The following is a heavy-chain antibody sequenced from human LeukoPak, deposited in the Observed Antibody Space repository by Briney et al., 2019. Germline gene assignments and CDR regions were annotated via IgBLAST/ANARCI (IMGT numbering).Heavy chain of an antibody. CDR2: ISGSGGST. CDR1: GYTFSSYA. D-gene: IGHD6-19*01. Sequence: GGSLRLSCAASGYTFSSYAMSWVRQAPGKGLEWVSAISGSGGSTYYADSVKGRFTISRDNSKNTLYLQMNSLRAEDTAVYYCAKVKNLIAVADNYYGMDVWGQGTTVTVSS. CDR3: AKVKNLIAVADNYYGMDV. J-gene: IGHJ6*02. V-gene: IGHV3-23*01.